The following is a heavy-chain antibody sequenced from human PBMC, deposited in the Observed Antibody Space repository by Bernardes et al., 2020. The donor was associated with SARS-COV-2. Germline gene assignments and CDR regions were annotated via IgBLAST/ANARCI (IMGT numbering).Heavy chain of an antibody. CDR1: GFTFSSYD. Sequence: GGSLRLSCAASGFTFSSYDMHWVRQATGKGLEWVSAIGTAGDPYYPGSVKGRFTISRENAKNSLYLQMNSLRAGDTAVYYCARAAPYYYGSGSYLSRSVYYYGMDVWGQGTTVTVSS. CDR2: IGTAGDP. D-gene: IGHD3-10*01. CDR3: ARAAPYYYGSGSYLSRSVYYYGMDV. V-gene: IGHV3-13*05. J-gene: IGHJ6*02.